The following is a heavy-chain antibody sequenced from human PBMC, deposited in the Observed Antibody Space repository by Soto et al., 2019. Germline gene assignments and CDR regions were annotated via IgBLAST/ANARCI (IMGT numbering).Heavy chain of an antibody. D-gene: IGHD2-21*02. CDR3: AAGYCGGDCYSFDY. Sequence: SVKVSCTASGFTFTSSAVQWVRQARGQRLEWIGWIVVGSGNTNYAQKFQERVTITRDMSTSTAYMELSSLRSEDTAVYYCAAGYCGGDCYSFDYWGQGTLVTVSS. CDR1: GFTFTSSA. J-gene: IGHJ4*02. CDR2: IVVGSGNT. V-gene: IGHV1-58*01.